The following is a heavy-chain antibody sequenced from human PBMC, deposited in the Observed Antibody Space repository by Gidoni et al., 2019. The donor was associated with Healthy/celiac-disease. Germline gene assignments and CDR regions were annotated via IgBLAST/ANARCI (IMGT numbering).Heavy chain of an antibody. J-gene: IGHJ4*02. D-gene: IGHD5-12*01. CDR3: AKESDLYSGYDLVTGALDY. CDR2: ISYDGSNN. V-gene: IGHV3-30*18. CDR1: GFTFSSYG. Sequence: QVQLVESGGGVVQPGRSLRLSWAASGFTFSSYGMHWVRQAPGKGLEWVAVISYDGSNNYYADSVKGRFTISRDNSKTTLYLQMNSLRAEDTAVYYCAKESDLYSGYDLVTGALDYWGQGTLVTVSS.